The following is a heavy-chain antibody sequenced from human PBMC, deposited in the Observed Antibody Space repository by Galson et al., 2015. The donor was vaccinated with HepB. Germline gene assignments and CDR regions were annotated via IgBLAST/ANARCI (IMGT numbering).Heavy chain of an antibody. CDR1: GGSFSGYY. J-gene: IGHJ5*02. V-gene: IGHV4-34*01. CDR3: ARGVRYSTGSESRFDP. CDR2: INHSGST. D-gene: IGHD6-19*01. Sequence: SETLSLTCAVYGGSFSGYYWSWIRQPPGKGLEWIGEINHSGSTSYNPSLKSRVTISVDTSKNQFSLKLSAVTAADTAVYYCARGVRYSTGSESRFDPWGQGTLVTVSS.